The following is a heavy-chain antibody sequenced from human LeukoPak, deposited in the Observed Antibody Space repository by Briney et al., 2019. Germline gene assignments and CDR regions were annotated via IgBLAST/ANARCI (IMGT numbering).Heavy chain of an antibody. CDR1: GGSISSGGYS. D-gene: IGHD6-13*01. V-gene: IGHV4-30-2*01. CDR2: IYHSGST. J-gene: IGHJ6*02. Sequence: SETLSLTCAVSGGSISSGGYSWSWIRQPPGKGLEWIGYIYHSGSTYYNPSLKSRVTISVDTSKNQFSLKLSSVTAADTAVYYCARFIAAAGMDVWGQGTTVTVSS. CDR3: ARFIAAAGMDV.